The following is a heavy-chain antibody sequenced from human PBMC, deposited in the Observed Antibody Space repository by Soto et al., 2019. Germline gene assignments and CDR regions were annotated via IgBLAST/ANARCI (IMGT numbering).Heavy chain of an antibody. CDR2: NNAGNGNT. V-gene: IGHV1-3*01. Sequence: QVQLVQSGAEVKKPGASVKVSCKASGYTFTSYAMHWVRQAPGQRLEWMGWNNAGNGNTKYSQKFQGRVTITRDTSASTAYMELSSLRSEDTAVYYCARVVHPTNSGFSWFDPWGQGTLVTVSS. CDR3: ARVVHPTNSGFSWFDP. CDR1: GYTFTSYA. D-gene: IGHD5-12*01. J-gene: IGHJ5*02.